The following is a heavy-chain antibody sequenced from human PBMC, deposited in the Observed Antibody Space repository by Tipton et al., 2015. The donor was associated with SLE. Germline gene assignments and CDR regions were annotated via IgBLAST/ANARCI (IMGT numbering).Heavy chain of an antibody. Sequence: SLRLSCVASGFTFRSNWMHWVRQAPGEGLEWVAQIDNDGSLMTYAESVKGRFTISRDNARNTLYLQMNRLRDEDTAVYYCARDCCFGGSFGSWGQGTLVTVSS. D-gene: IGHD3-9*01. V-gene: IGHV3-74*03. J-gene: IGHJ5*02. CDR3: ARDCCFGGSFGS. CDR2: IDNDGSLM. CDR1: GFTFRSNW.